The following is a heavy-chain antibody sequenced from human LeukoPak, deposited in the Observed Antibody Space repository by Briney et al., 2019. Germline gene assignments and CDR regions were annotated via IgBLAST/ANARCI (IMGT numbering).Heavy chain of an antibody. D-gene: IGHD3-10*01. CDR2: VYYTGST. V-gene: IGHV4-39*07. CDR3: AGITMVRGVITGWFDP. J-gene: IGHJ5*02. CDR1: GGFISGSNYY. Sequence: SETLSLTCTVSGGFISGSNYYWAWIRQPPGKGLEWIGSVYYTGSTYYDPSLKSRVTISVDTSKNQFSLKLSSVTAADTAVYYCAGITMVRGVITGWFDPWGQGTLVTVSS.